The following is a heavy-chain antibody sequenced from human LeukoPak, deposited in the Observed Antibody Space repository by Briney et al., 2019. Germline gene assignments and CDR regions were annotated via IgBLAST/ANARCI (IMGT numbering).Heavy chain of an antibody. CDR1: GFTLSSYS. CDR3: ARGDYYYYYMDV. J-gene: IGHJ6*03. V-gene: IGHV3-48*01. CDR2: ISSSSTTI. Sequence: GGSLRLSCAASGFTLSSYSMNWVRQAPGKGLEWVSYISSSSTTIYYADSAKGRFTISRDNAKNSLYLQMNSLRAEDTAVYYCARGDYYYYYMDVWGKGTTVTVSS.